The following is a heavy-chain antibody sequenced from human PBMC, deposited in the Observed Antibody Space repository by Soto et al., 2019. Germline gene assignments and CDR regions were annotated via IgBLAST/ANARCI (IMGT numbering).Heavy chain of an antibody. Sequence: GSLRLSCSASGFTFSSYAMHGVRQAPGKGLEWVAVISYDGSNKYYADSVKGRLTISRDNSKNTLYLQMNSLRAEDTAVYYCERDQVAAVLEYYDLWSGYYTSYYGMDVWGQGTKVTVYS. CDR3: ERDQVAAVLEYYDLWSGYYTSYYGMDV. D-gene: IGHD3-3*01. CDR1: GFTFSSYA. CDR2: ISYDGSNK. V-gene: IGHV3-30-3*01. J-gene: IGHJ6*02.